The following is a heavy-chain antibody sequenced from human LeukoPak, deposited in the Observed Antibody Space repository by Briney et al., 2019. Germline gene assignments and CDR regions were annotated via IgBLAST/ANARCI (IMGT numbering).Heavy chain of an antibody. D-gene: IGHD2-2*01. J-gene: IGHJ4*02. V-gene: IGHV1-18*01. Sequence: ASVKVSCKASGYAFTNYAISWVRQAPGQGLEWMGWISVYNGKTNYAQKLQGRVTMTADTSTTTAYMELRSLRSDDTAVYYCARGYCSSATCRHFDYWGQGALVTVSS. CDR2: ISVYNGKT. CDR1: GYAFTNYA. CDR3: ARGYCSSATCRHFDY.